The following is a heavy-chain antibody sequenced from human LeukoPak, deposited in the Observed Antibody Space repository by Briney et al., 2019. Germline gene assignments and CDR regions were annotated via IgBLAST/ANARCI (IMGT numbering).Heavy chain of an antibody. Sequence: GSLRLSCAASGFTFSSYSMNWVRQAPGKGLEWVSYISSSSSTIYYADSVKGRFTISRDNSKDTVYLQMRNLRPEDTAVYYCVRFSGYDCFDYWGQGTLVTVSS. CDR3: VRFSGYDCFDY. D-gene: IGHD5-12*01. CDR1: GFTFSSYS. V-gene: IGHV3-48*01. CDR2: ISSSSSTI. J-gene: IGHJ4*02.